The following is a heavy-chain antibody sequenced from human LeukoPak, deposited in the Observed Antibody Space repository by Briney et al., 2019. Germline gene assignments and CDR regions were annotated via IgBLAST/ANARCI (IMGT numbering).Heavy chain of an antibody. Sequence: SETLSLTCTVSGDSISSYYWSWIRQPAGKGLEWIGRIYNSGSTNFNPSLKSRVTMSIDTSKNQFSLNLSSVTAADTAVYYCARDRSYDNRFVDYWGQGTLVTVSS. V-gene: IGHV4-4*07. CDR3: ARDRSYDNRFVDY. CDR2: IYNSGST. CDR1: GDSISSYY. D-gene: IGHD3-22*01. J-gene: IGHJ4*02.